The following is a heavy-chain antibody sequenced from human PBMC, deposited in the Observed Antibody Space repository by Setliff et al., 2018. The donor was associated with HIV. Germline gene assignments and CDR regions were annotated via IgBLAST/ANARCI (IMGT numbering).Heavy chain of an antibody. CDR1: GGSISTSSSY. V-gene: IGHV4-39*07. CDR3: VRDMRHLAPLGYYFDY. J-gene: IGHJ4*02. Sequence: SETLSLTCTVSGGSISTSSSYWGWIRQPPGKGLEWIGSIYYSGNTYFSPSLKSRITISVDTSKNQFSLNLRSVTAADTAVYYCVRDMRHLAPLGYYFDYWGQGTLVTVSS. D-gene: IGHD3-10*01. CDR2: IYYSGNT.